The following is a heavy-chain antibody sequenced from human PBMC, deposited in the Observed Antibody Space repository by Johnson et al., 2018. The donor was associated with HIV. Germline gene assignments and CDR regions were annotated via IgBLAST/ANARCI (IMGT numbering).Heavy chain of an antibody. V-gene: IGHV3-53*01. CDR3: AKSVVGATPGAFDI. J-gene: IGHJ3*02. CDR2: IYSGGST. Sequence: VQLVESGGGLVQPGGSLRLSCAASDFTVSSNYMSWVRQAPGKGLEWVSVIYSGGSTYYTDSVKGRFTISRDNSKNTLYLQMNSLRAEDTAVYYCAKSVVGATPGAFDIWGQGTMVTVSS. CDR1: DFTVSSNY. D-gene: IGHD1-26*01.